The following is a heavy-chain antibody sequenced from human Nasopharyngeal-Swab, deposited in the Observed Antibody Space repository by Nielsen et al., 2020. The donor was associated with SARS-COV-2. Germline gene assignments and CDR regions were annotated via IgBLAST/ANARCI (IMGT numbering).Heavy chain of an antibody. CDR1: GFTFSSFG. V-gene: IGHV3-30*03. CDR2: IAHDASNE. Sequence: GESLKISCAASGFTFSSFGMHWVRQAPGKGLEWVAFIAHDASNEYYGDSVKGRFSISRDSSKNTLYLQMNSLRAEDTAVYYCARDVGGRDNYWGQGALVTVS. D-gene: IGHD2-15*01. CDR3: ARDVGGRDNY. J-gene: IGHJ4*02.